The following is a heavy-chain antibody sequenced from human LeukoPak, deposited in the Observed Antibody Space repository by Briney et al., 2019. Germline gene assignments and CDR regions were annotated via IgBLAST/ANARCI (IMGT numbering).Heavy chain of an antibody. CDR1: GGSFSGYY. V-gene: IGHV4-34*01. J-gene: IGHJ4*02. Sequence: PSETLSLTCAVYGGSFSGYYWSWIRQPPGKGLEWIGEINHSGSTNYNPSLKSRVTISVDTSKNQFSLKLSSVTAADTAVYYCARGRGWTGSTCVLRRNYFDYWGQGTLVTVSS. CDR3: ARGRGWTGSTCVLRRNYFDY. CDR2: INHSGST. D-gene: IGHD2-2*01.